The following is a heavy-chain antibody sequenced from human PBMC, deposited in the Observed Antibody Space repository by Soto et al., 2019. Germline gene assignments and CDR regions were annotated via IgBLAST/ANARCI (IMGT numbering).Heavy chain of an antibody. Sequence: PSETLSLTCTVSGGSISSGYYWGWIRQPPGKGLEWIGSIYHSGSTYYNPSLKSRVTISVDTSKNQFSLKLSSVTAADTAVYYCARFSIGADYWGQGTLVTVSS. J-gene: IGHJ4*02. D-gene: IGHD2-15*01. CDR1: GGSISSGYY. CDR2: IYHSGST. CDR3: ARFSIGADY. V-gene: IGHV4-38-2*02.